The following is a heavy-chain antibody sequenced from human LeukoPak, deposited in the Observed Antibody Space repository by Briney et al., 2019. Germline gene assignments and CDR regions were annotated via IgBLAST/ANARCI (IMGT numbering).Heavy chain of an antibody. CDR3: ARLLWFGELFRDAFDI. CDR2: IYYSGST. D-gene: IGHD3-10*01. V-gene: IGHV4-59*01. J-gene: IGHJ3*02. CDR1: GGSISSYY. Sequence: SETLSLTCTVSGGSISSYYWSWIRQPPGKGLEWIGYIYYSGSTNYNPSLKSRVTISVDTSKNQFSLKLSSVTAADTAVYYCARLLWFGELFRDAFDIWGHRTLVTVSS.